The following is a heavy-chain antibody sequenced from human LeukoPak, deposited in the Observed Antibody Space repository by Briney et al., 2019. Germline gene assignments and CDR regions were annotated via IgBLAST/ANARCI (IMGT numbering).Heavy chain of an antibody. Sequence: GEALKISCKGSGCRFTSYWIGWVRQKPGKGLEWMGIIYPGDSDTRYSPSFQGQVTISADKSISTAYLQWSSLKASDTAMYYCASPGDYVAGYYYGMDVWGQGTTVTVSS. V-gene: IGHV5-51*01. D-gene: IGHD4-17*01. CDR3: ASPGDYVAGYYYGMDV. CDR2: IYPGDSDT. CDR1: GCRFTSYW. J-gene: IGHJ6*02.